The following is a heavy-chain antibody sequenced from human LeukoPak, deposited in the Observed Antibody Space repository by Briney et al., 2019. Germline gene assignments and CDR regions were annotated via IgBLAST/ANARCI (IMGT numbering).Heavy chain of an antibody. D-gene: IGHD3-3*01. V-gene: IGHV3-53*01. CDR3: ARDLFGVVTSDDAFDI. J-gene: IGHJ3*02. CDR1: GFTVSSNY. Sequence: GGSLRLSCAASGFTVSSNYMSWVRQAPGKGLEWVSVIYSGGSTYYEDSVKGRFTISRDNSKNTLYLQMNSLRAEDTAVYYCARDLFGVVTSDDAFDIWGQGTMVTVSS. CDR2: IYSGGST.